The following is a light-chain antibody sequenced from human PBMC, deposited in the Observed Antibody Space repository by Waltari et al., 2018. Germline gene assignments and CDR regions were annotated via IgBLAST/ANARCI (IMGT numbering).Light chain of an antibody. Sequence: QSALTQPASVPGSPGQSITISRTGTSSDVGFYDFVPWFQHPPGKAPKVMIYKVNNRPSGVSNRFSGSKSANTASLTISGLQAEDEADYYCSSYTRRSYWVFGGGTQLTVL. CDR2: KVN. V-gene: IGLV2-14*01. J-gene: IGLJ3*02. CDR1: SSDVGFYDF. CDR3: SSYTRRSYWV.